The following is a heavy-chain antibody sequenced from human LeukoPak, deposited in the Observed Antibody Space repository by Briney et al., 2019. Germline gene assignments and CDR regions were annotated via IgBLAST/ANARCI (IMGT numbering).Heavy chain of an antibody. J-gene: IGHJ4*02. D-gene: IGHD3-10*01. CDR2: ISGSGGST. CDR3: AKAAVRGVIITLDY. Sequence: GGSLRLSCAASGFTFSSYAMSCVRQAPGKGLEWVSAISGSGGSTYYADSVKGRFTISRDNSKNTLYLQMNSLRAEDTAVYYCAKAAVRGVIITLDYWGQGTLVTVSS. CDR1: GFTFSSYA. V-gene: IGHV3-23*01.